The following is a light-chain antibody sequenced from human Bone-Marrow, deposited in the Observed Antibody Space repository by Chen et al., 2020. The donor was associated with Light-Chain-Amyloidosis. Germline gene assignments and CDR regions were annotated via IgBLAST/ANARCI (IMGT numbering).Light chain of an antibody. V-gene: IGKV3-20*01. CDR1: QSISGGS. J-gene: IGKJ4*01. CDR3: QHYGRSVT. CDR2: SVS. Sequence: EIVLTQSPGTLSLSPGERATLSCRASQSISGGSLAWYQQIPGQTPRLLVYSVSITATGVPDRVSGSGSGTDFTLTISRLEPEDFTVYYGQHYGRSVTFGGGTKLEI.